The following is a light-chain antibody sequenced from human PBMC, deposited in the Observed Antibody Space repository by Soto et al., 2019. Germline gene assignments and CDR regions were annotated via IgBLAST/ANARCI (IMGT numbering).Light chain of an antibody. Sequence: DIQMTQSPSSLSASVGDRDTITCRASQSISIYLNWYQQKPGKAPNLLIYAASSLQVGLPSRFSGSGVGTDSTLTISSLQPEDFATYYCQQHYNIPLTFGGGTKVDIK. CDR2: AAS. CDR1: QSISIY. V-gene: IGKV1-39*01. CDR3: QQHYNIPLT. J-gene: IGKJ4*02.